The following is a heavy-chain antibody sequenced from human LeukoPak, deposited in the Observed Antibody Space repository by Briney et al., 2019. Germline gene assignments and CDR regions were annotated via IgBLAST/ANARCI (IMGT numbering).Heavy chain of an antibody. J-gene: IGHJ4*02. Sequence: GGSLRLSCVDSGITFSKYWMNWVRQAPGKGLEWVANMKHDGNEKHYVDSVEGRFTISRDNAKSSLYLQMNNLRAEDTAVYYYARDLGHSGYNLYDYWGQGTLVTVSS. D-gene: IGHD5-12*01. CDR2: MKHDGNEK. CDR1: GITFSKYW. CDR3: ARDLGHSGYNLYDY. V-gene: IGHV3-7*01.